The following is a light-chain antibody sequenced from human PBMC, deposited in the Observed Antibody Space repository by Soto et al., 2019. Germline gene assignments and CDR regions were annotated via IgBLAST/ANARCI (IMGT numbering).Light chain of an antibody. V-gene: IGKV3-11*01. CDR2: QTS. CDR1: QYINTR. Sequence: EIVLTHSPATLSSFPFDRVTLSCMASQYINTRLAWYQHRPGQSPRLLIYQTSLRAAGIPARFSASGSGTDFTLTISDVQPEDFALYYCHQRQSWPRTFGQGTKVDIK. J-gene: IGKJ1*01. CDR3: HQRQSWPRT.